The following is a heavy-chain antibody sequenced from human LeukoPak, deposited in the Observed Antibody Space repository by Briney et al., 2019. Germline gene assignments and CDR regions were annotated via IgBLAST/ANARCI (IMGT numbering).Heavy chain of an antibody. Sequence: GASVKVSCKASGYTFTGYYMHWVRQAPGQGLEWMGWINPNSGGTNYAQKFQGRVTMTRDTSISTAYMEPSRLRSDDTAVYYCARGGPGLILNWFDPWGQGTLVTVSS. V-gene: IGHV1-2*02. CDR3: ARGGPGLILNWFDP. CDR1: GYTFTGYY. J-gene: IGHJ5*02. D-gene: IGHD3-16*01. CDR2: INPNSGGT.